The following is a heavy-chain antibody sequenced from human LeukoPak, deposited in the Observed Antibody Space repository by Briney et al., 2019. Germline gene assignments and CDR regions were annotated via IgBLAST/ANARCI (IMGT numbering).Heavy chain of an antibody. D-gene: IGHD5-24*01. CDR1: GGSFSGYY. V-gene: IGHV4-34*01. CDR3: ARPRWLQGYFDY. J-gene: IGHJ4*02. CDR2: INHSGST. Sequence: PSETLSLTCAVYGGSFSGYYWSWIRQPPGKGLEWIGEINHSGSTNYNPSLKSRVTISVDTSKNQFSLKLSSVTAADTAVYYCARPRWLQGYFDYWGQGTLVTVSS.